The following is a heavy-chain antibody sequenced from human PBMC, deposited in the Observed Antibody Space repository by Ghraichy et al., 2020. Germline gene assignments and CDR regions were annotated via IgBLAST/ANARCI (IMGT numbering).Heavy chain of an antibody. D-gene: IGHD5-18*01. Sequence: GGYLRLSCEASGFTFSSYSMNWVRQAPGKGLEWVSSISSSSSYIYYADSVKGRFTISRDNAKNSLYLQMNILRAEDTAVYYCASGGYSYGYFFTEIEYFQHWGQGTLVTVSS. CDR3: ASGGYSYGYFFTEIEYFQH. J-gene: IGHJ1*01. CDR2: ISSSSSYI. CDR1: GFTFSSYS. V-gene: IGHV3-21*01.